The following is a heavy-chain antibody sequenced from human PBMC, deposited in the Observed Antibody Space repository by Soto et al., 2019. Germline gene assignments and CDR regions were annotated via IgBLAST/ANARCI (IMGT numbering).Heavy chain of an antibody. CDR2: ISYDGSNK. CDR3: AKVDSSGAIDY. V-gene: IGHV3-30*18. D-gene: IGHD6-19*01. J-gene: IGHJ4*02. Sequence: PGGSLRLSCAASGFTFSSYGMHWVRQAPGKGLEWVAVISYDGSNKYYADSVKGRFTISRDNSKNTLYLQMNSLRAEDTAVYYCAKVDSSGAIDYWGQGTLVTVSS. CDR1: GFTFSSYG.